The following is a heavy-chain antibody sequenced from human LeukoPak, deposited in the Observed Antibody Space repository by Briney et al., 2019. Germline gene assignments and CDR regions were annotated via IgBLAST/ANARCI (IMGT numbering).Heavy chain of an antibody. CDR1: GYTFTGYY. J-gene: IGHJ4*02. D-gene: IGHD6-6*01. V-gene: IGHV1-2*02. CDR3: ARDYSSSSSHFDY. CDR2: INPNSGGT. Sequence: GASVKASCKASGYTFTGYYMHWVRQAPGQGLEWMGWINPNSGGTNYAQKFQGRVTMTRDTSISTAYMELSRLRSDDTAVYYCARDYSSSSSHFDYWGQGTLVTVSS.